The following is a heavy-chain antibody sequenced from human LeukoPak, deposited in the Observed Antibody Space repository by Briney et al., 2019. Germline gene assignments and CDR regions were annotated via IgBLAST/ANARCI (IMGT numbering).Heavy chain of an antibody. Sequence: GGSLRLSCAASGFTFSSYGMHWVRQAPGKGLEWVAFIRYDGSNKYYADSVKGRFTISRDNSKNTLYLQMNSLRAEDTAVYYCAKDPPYSSSPDYWGQGTLVTVSS. CDR1: GFTFSSYG. CDR2: IRYDGSNK. V-gene: IGHV3-30*02. D-gene: IGHD6-6*01. CDR3: AKDPPYSSSPDY. J-gene: IGHJ4*02.